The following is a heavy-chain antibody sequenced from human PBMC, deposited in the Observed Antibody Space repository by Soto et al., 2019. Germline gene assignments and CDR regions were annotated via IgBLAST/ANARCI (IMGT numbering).Heavy chain of an antibody. CDR2: FSYSGST. J-gene: IGHJ4*02. Sequence: KPSETLSLTCTVSGGSISSYYWSWIRQPPGKGLEWIGYFSYSGSTNYNPSLKSRVTISVDTSKNQFSLRLSSVTTADTAMYYCARDRNPDSGSYYSSFDYWGQGTLVTVS. D-gene: IGHD1-26*01. V-gene: IGHV4-59*01. CDR3: ARDRNPDSGSYYSSFDY. CDR1: GGSISSYY.